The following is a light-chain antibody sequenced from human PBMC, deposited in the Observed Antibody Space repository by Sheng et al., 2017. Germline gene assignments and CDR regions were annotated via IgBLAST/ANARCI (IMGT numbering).Light chain of an antibody. CDR3: QQYDNVRST. V-gene: IGKV3-15*01. CDR2: GAS. J-gene: IGKJ3*01. CDR1: QSVRSN. Sequence: EIVMTQSPATLFLSPGERATLSCRASQSVRSNLAWYQQKPGQAPRLLIYGASTRATGIPARFSGSGSGTEFTLTINSLQPEDIATYYCQQYDNVRSTFGPGTKVDIK.